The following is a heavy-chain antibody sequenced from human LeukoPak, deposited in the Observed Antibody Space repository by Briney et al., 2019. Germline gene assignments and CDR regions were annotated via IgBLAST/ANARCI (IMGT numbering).Heavy chain of an antibody. V-gene: IGHV4-61*01. CDR2: IYYSGST. J-gene: IGHJ4*02. Sequence: PSETLSLTCTVSGGSVSSGSYYWSWIRQPPGKGLEWIGYIYYSGSTNYNPSLKSRVTISVDTSKNQFSLKLNSVTAADTAVYYCARGPPVVYDVLTGYYRFDYWGQGTPVTVSS. CDR1: GGSVSSGSYY. CDR3: ARGPPVVYDVLTGYYRFDY. D-gene: IGHD3-9*01.